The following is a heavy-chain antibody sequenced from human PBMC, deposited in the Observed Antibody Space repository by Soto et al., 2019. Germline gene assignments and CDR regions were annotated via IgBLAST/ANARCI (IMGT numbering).Heavy chain of an antibody. CDR1: GYTFTSNW. CDR3: ARDHSISSSGAWWLDP. D-gene: IGHD6-13*01. Sequence: GASVKVSCKASGYTFTSNWIHWVRRAPGQGLEWMGVINPSGTITNYAPKFQGRVTMTSDPSTSTVHMDLSSLTSEDTAVYYCARDHSISSSGAWWLDPWGQGTLVTVSS. J-gene: IGHJ5*02. V-gene: IGHV1-46*01. CDR2: INPSGTIT.